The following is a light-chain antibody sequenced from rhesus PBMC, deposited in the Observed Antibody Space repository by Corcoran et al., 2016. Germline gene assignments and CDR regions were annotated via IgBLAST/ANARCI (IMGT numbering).Light chain of an antibody. J-gene: IGKJ1*01. Sequence: DIVMTQTPLSLPVTPGEPASISCRSSQSLLYSNVYTYLFWYLLKPGLSPQVLIYLGSNRASGVPTRVSGSGSGTNFTRKISRVEAEEVGLYYCFQDRQLPWTFGQGTKVEIK. CDR2: LGS. CDR3: FQDRQLPWT. CDR1: QSLLYSNVYTY. V-gene: IGKV2-78*01.